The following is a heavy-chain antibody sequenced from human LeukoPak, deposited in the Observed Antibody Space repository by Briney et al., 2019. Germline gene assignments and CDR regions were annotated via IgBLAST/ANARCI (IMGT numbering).Heavy chain of an antibody. Sequence: GGSLRLSCAASGFTFSSYWMSWVRQAPGKGLEWVANIKQDGSEKYYVDSVKGRFTISRDNAKNSLYLQMNSLRAEDTAVYYCARDRPTKPHYFDYWGQGTLVTVSS. J-gene: IGHJ4*02. CDR2: IKQDGSEK. CDR1: GFTFSSYW. D-gene: IGHD5-12*01. CDR3: ARDRPTKPHYFDY. V-gene: IGHV3-7*01.